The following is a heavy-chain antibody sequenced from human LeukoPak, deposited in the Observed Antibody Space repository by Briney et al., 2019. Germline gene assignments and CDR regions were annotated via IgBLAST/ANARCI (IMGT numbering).Heavy chain of an antibody. D-gene: IGHD4-17*01. CDR2: IIPIFGTA. CDR1: GGTFSSYA. Sequence: VASVKVSCKASGGTFSSYAISWVRQAPGQGLEWMGGIIPIFGTANYAQKFQGRVMTTADESTSTAYMELSSLRSEDTAVYYCAREIGDYGDYLDYWGQGTLVTVSS. CDR3: AREIGDYGDYLDY. V-gene: IGHV1-69*13. J-gene: IGHJ4*02.